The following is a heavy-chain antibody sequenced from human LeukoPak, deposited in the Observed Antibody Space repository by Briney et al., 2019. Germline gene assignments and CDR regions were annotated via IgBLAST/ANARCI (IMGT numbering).Heavy chain of an antibody. V-gene: IGHV3-23*01. CDR2: ISGSDGST. CDR3: AKDSAKKYDDY. Sequence: PGGSLRLSCAASGFTFSSYATSWVRQAPGKGLEWVSGISGSDGSTNYADSVKGRFTISRENSKNTLYLQVNSLRAEDTAVYYCAKDSAKKYDDYWGQGTLVTVSS. D-gene: IGHD2/OR15-2a*01. CDR1: GFTFSSYA. J-gene: IGHJ4*02.